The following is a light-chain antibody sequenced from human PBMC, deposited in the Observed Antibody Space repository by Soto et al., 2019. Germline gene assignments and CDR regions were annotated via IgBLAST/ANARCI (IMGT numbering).Light chain of an antibody. CDR3: GAWESSLNPYV. V-gene: IGLV1-51*01. CDR2: DNN. CDR1: SFNIGNNY. Sequence: QSVLTQPPSVSAAPGQKVIISCSGSSFNIGNNYVSWYQQLPGTAPKLLIYDNNKRPSGIPDRFSGFKSGTSATLAITGLQTADEADYYCGAWESSLNPYVFGTGTKVTVL. J-gene: IGLJ1*01.